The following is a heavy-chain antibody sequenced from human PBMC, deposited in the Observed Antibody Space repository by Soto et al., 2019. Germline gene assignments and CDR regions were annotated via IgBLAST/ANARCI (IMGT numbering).Heavy chain of an antibody. V-gene: IGHV4-38-2*02. J-gene: IGHJ5*02. D-gene: IGHD3-9*01. CDR2: IYHSGST. Sequence: SETLSLTCAVSGYSIISGYYLVLIRHPPGKVLEWIGSIYHSGSTYYNPSLKSRVTISVDTSKNQFSLKLSSVTAADMAVYYCARDWVYDILTGPNWFDPWGQGTLVTVS. CDR3: ARDWVYDILTGPNWFDP. CDR1: GYSIISGYY.